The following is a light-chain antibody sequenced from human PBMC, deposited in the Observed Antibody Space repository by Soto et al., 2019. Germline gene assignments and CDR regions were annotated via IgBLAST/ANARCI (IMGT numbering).Light chain of an antibody. CDR1: QSVSSY. CDR3: QQRSNWIT. CDR2: DAS. Sequence: EIVLTQSPATLSLSPGERATLSCRASQSVSSYLAWYQQKPGQAPRLLIYDASNRATGIPARFSGSGSGTHFTLTISCVEPEDFAGYHCQQRSNWITFGQGTRLEIK. V-gene: IGKV3-11*01. J-gene: IGKJ5*01.